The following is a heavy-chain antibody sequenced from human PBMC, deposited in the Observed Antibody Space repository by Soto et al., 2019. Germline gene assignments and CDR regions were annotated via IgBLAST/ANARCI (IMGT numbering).Heavy chain of an antibody. CDR3: ARDSRGDSSGYYYRYYYYGMDV. J-gene: IGHJ6*02. V-gene: IGHV3-7*01. CDR1: RFTFSSYW. D-gene: IGHD3-22*01. Sequence: GSLSLSCAASRFTFSSYWMSWVRQAPGKGLEWVANIKQDGSEKYYVDSVKGRFTISRDNAKNSLYLQMNSLRAEDTAVYYCARDSRGDSSGYYYRYYYYGMDVWGQGTTVTVSS. CDR2: IKQDGSEK.